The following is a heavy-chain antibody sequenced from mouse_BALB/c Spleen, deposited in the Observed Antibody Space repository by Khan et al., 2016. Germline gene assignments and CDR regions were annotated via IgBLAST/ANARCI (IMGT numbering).Heavy chain of an antibody. CDR3: ARSTQSVYAMDY. V-gene: IGHV1S135*01. CDR2: IDPFNGGP. Sequence: VQLQQSGPELMKPGASVKISCKASGYSFTSYYMHWVKQSHGKSLEWIGYIDPFNGGPSYNQKFKGKAPLTVDKSSSTAYMHLSSLTSEDHAVXYCARSTQSVYAMDYWGQGTSVTVSS. J-gene: IGHJ4*01. CDR1: GYSFTSYY.